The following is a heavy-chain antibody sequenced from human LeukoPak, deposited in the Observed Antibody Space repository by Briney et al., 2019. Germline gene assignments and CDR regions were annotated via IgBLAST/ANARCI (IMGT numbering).Heavy chain of an antibody. CDR1: GFTFSSYG. J-gene: IGHJ3*02. CDR2: ISSDGTYK. Sequence: PGGSLRLSCAASGFTFSSYGMHWVRQAPGKGLEWVAVISSDGTYKFYADSVRGRFTISRDNSKNTLSLHMNTLRAEDTAVYYCAKDLLQTFFFDSSGYYSDAFGMWGQGTMVTVSP. D-gene: IGHD3-22*01. V-gene: IGHV3-30*18. CDR3: AKDLLQTFFFDSSGYYSDAFGM.